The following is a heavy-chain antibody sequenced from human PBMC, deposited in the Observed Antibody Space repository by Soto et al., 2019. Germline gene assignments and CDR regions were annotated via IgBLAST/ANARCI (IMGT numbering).Heavy chain of an antibody. CDR1: GFTFSAYG. V-gene: IGHV3-30*03. J-gene: IGHJ4*02. CDR3: ARTRRDHGDSPNDY. Sequence: QVQLVESGGGVVQPGTSLRLSCAASGFTFSAYGMHWVRQAPGKGLEWVAATSYDESKKYYGDSVKGRFTISRDNSKNTMYLKRNSLIVEDTAIYYCARTRRDHGDSPNDYWGQGTLVTVSS. CDR2: TSYDESKK. D-gene: IGHD4-17*01.